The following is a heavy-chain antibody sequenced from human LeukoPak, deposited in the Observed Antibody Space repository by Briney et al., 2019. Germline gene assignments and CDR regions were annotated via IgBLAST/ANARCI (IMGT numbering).Heavy chain of an antibody. CDR2: INHSGST. J-gene: IGHJ4*02. CDR3: ARDNSDYDSSFFDY. CDR1: GGSISSGSYY. V-gene: IGHV4-39*07. Sequence: PSETLSLTCTVSGGSISSGSYYWSWIRQPPGKGLEWIGEINHSGSTNYNPSLKSRVTISVDTSKNQFSLKLSSVTAADTAVYYCARDNSDYDSSFFDYWGQGTLVTVSS. D-gene: IGHD3-22*01.